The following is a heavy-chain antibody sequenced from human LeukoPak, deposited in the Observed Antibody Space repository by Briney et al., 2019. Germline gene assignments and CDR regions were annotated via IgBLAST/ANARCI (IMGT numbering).Heavy chain of an antibody. CDR3: ARRAAAMFPYYYYYMDV. CDR2: INPSGGST. Sequence: ASVKVSCKASGYTFTGYYMHWVRQAPGQGLEWMGIINPSGGSTSYAQKFQGRVTMTRDMSTSTVYMELRSLRSDDTAAYYCARRAAAMFPYYYYYMDVWGKGTTVTISS. V-gene: IGHV1-46*01. J-gene: IGHJ6*03. CDR1: GYTFTGYY. D-gene: IGHD2-2*01.